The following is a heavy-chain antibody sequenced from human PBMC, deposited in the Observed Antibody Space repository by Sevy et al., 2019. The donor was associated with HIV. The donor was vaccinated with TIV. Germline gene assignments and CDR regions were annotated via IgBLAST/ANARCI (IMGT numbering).Heavy chain of an antibody. CDR2: ISGSGGNT. Sequence: GGSLRLSCAASGFTFSNYAMNWVRQAPGMGLEWVSAISGSGGNTYYADSVKGRFTISRDNSKNTLYLQMNSLRAEDTAVYYCAKDLFVVIVPAAMGFDSWGQRTLVTVSS. J-gene: IGHJ4*02. V-gene: IGHV3-23*01. D-gene: IGHD2-2*01. CDR1: GFTFSNYA. CDR3: AKDLFVVIVPAAMGFDS.